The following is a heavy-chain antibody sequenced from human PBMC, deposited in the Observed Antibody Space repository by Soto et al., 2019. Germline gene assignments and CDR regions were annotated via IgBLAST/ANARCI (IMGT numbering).Heavy chain of an antibody. D-gene: IGHD6-6*01. CDR1: GFSLSTSGVG. J-gene: IGHJ4*02. CDR2: IYWNDEK. V-gene: IGHV2-5*01. Sequence: QITLKESGPTLVKPTQTLTPTCTFSGFSLSTSGVGVGWIRQPPGKALEWLALIYWNDEKRYSPSLQSRLTITKDTSKSQVVFTMTNMDPVDTATYYCARKSGSSSPEDYWGQGTLVTVSS. CDR3: ARKSGSSSPEDY.